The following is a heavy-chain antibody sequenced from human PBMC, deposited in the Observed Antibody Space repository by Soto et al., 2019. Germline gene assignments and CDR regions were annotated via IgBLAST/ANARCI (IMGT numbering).Heavy chain of an antibody. V-gene: IGHV3-23*01. CDR2: ISGSGGST. D-gene: IGHD3-10*01. J-gene: IGHJ5*02. CDR1: GFTFSSYA. CDR3: AKSRGPDYYGSGSPPFDP. Sequence: PGGSLRLSCAASGFTFSSYAMSWVRQAAGKGLEWVSAISGSGGSTYYADSVKGRFTISRDNSKNTLYLQMNSLRAEDTAVYYCAKSRGPDYYGSGSPPFDPWGQGTLVTVSS.